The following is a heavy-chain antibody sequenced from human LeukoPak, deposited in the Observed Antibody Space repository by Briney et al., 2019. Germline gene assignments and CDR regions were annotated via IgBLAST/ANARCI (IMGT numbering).Heavy chain of an antibody. Sequence: GASVKVSCKASGYTFTGYHMHWVRQAPGQGPEWMGWIDPNSGGTDCAQKFQGRVTMTRDTSISTAYMELSRLRSDDTAVYYCAPVRGGDYFDYWGQGTLVTVSS. CDR1: GYTFTGYH. D-gene: IGHD2-2*01. CDR3: APVRGGDYFDY. V-gene: IGHV1-2*02. CDR2: IDPNSGGT. J-gene: IGHJ4*02.